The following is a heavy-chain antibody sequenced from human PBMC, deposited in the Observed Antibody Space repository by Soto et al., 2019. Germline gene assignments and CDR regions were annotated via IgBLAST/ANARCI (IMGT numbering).Heavy chain of an antibody. J-gene: IGHJ5*02. V-gene: IGHV4-59*01. CDR2: IHYSGST. CDR3: ARGGLAARKERWFDP. CDR1: GDSISSYY. Sequence: SETLSLTCTVSGDSISSYYWGWIRQPPGKGLEWIGYIHYSGSTNYNPSLKSRVTISVDTPKNQFSLKVNSMTAADTAVYYCARGGLAARKERWFDPWGQGTLVTVSS. D-gene: IGHD6-6*01.